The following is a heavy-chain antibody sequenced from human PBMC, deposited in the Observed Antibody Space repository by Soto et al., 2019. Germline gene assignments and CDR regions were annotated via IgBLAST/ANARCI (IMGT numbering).Heavy chain of an antibody. CDR3: ARGTPSMVRGVDRYYYYGMDV. J-gene: IGHJ6*02. CDR1: GSRFSNYV. D-gene: IGHD3-10*01. Sequence: ASVKVSCKVSGSRFSNYVISWVRQAPGHGLEWLGRIIPIFNSTKYAQSFQGRVTITADKSTSTASLELSSLRSDDTAVYYCARGTPSMVRGVDRYYYYGMDVWGQGTTVTVSS. CDR2: IIPIFNST. V-gene: IGHV1-69*06.